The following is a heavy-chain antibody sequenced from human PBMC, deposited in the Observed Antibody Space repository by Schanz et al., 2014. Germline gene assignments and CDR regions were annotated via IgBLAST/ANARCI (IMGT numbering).Heavy chain of an antibody. CDR3: ARSAGRDFWSGYYTRFDY. CDR2: ISNDGSIK. Sequence: QVQLLQFGGGVVQPGRSLRLSCAASGFTFSSYAMHWVRQAPGKGLEWVALISNDGSIKYYADSVKGRFTISRDNSKNTLYLQMNSLRAEDTAVYYCARSAGRDFWSGYYTRFDYWGQGTLVTVSS. CDR1: GFTFSSYA. V-gene: IGHV3-30-3*01. J-gene: IGHJ4*02. D-gene: IGHD3-3*01.